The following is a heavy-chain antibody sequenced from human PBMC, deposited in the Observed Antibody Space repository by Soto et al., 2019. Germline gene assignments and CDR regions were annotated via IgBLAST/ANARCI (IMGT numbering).Heavy chain of an antibody. CDR3: ARADCSSTSCYKPPYYYYYGMDV. CDR1: GGTFSSYA. V-gene: IGHV1-69*01. D-gene: IGHD2-2*02. CDR2: IIPIFGTA. Sequence: QVQLMQSGAEVKKPGSSVKVSCKASGGTFSSYAISWVRQAPGQGLEWMGGIIPIFGTANYAQKFQGRVTITADESTSTAYMELSSLRSEDTAVYYCARADCSSTSCYKPPYYYYYGMDVWGQGTTVTVSS. J-gene: IGHJ6*02.